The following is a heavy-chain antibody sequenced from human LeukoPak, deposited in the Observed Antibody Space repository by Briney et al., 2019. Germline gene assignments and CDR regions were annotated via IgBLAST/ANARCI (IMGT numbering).Heavy chain of an antibody. J-gene: IGHJ3*02. CDR1: GGSISSGSYY. CDR3: ARLRYGDYAFDI. D-gene: IGHD4-17*01. CDR2: IYTSGST. Sequence: SQTLSLTCTVSGGSISSGSYYWSWIRQPAGKGLEWIGRIYTSGSTNYNPSLKSRVTISVDTSKNQFSLKLSSVTAADTAVYYCARLRYGDYAFDIWGQGTMVTVSS. V-gene: IGHV4-61*02.